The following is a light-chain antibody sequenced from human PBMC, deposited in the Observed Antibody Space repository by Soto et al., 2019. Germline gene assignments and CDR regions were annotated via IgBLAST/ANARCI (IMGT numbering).Light chain of an antibody. CDR3: QQYDSSSLYT. Sequence: DIVLTQSPGTLSLSPGERATLSCRASQSVRGNYLAWYQQKPGQAPRLLIYGASSMATGIPDRFSGSGSGTDFTLTISRLEPEDFAVYYCQQYDSSSLYTFGQGTKLEIK. CDR1: QSVRGNY. CDR2: GAS. J-gene: IGKJ2*01. V-gene: IGKV3-20*01.